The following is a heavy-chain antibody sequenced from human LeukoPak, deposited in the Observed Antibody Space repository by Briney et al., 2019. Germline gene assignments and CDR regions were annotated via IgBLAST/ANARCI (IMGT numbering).Heavy chain of an antibody. CDR3: ARDSADYYGSGSYYTLISGYYYYYGMDV. V-gene: IGHV1-18*01. D-gene: IGHD3-10*01. Sequence: GASVKVSCKASGYTFTSYGISWVRQAPGQGLEWMGWISAYNGNTNYAQKLQGRVTMTTDTSTSTAYMELRSLRSDDTAAYYCARDSADYYGSGSYYTLISGYYYYYGMDVWGQGTTVTVSS. CDR1: GYTFTSYG. J-gene: IGHJ6*02. CDR2: ISAYNGNT.